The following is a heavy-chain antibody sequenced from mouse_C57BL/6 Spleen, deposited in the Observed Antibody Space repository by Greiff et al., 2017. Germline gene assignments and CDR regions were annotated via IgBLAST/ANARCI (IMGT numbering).Heavy chain of an antibody. D-gene: IGHD1-1*01. J-gene: IGHJ2*01. CDR3: ARGDYYGSSSFDY. V-gene: IGHV3-6*01. CDR1: GYSITSGYY. Sequence: VQLKQSGPGLVKPSHSLSLTCSVTGYSITSGYYWNWIRQFPGNKLEWMGYISYDGSNNYNPSLKNRISITRDTSKNQFFLKLNSVTTEDTATYYCARGDYYGSSSFDYWGQGTTLTVSS. CDR2: ISYDGSN.